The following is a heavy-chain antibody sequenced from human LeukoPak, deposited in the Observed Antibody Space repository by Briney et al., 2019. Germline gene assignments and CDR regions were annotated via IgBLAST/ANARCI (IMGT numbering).Heavy chain of an antibody. V-gene: IGHV3-7*05. CDR3: ASAVATIRGPNYFDY. Sequence: PGGSLRLSCAASGFTFSSYWMSWVRQAPGKGLEWVANIKQDGSEKYYVDSVKGRFTISRDNAKNSLYLQMNSLRAEDTAVYYCASAVATIRGPNYFDYWGQGTLVTVSS. J-gene: IGHJ4*02. CDR2: IKQDGSEK. CDR1: GFTFSSYW. D-gene: IGHD5-12*01.